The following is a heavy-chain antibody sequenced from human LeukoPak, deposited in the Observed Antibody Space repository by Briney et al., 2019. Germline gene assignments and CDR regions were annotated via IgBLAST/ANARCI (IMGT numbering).Heavy chain of an antibody. D-gene: IGHD6-19*01. J-gene: IGHJ6*02. Sequence: EASVKVSCKASGGTFSSYAISWVRQAPGQGLEWMGRIIPILGIANYAQKFQGRVTITADKSTSTAYMELSSLRSEDTAVYYCARDSSGWYGDYYYYGMDVWGQGTTVTVSS. CDR1: GGTFSSYA. V-gene: IGHV1-69*04. CDR3: ARDSSGWYGDYYYYGMDV. CDR2: IIPILGIA.